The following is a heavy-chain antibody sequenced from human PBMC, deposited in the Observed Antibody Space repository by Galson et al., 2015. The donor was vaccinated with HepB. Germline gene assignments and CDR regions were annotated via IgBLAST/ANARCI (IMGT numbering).Heavy chain of an antibody. J-gene: IGHJ4*02. D-gene: IGHD6-19*01. V-gene: IGHV1-46*01. Sequence: SVKVSCKASGYTFTSYYMHWVRQAPGQGLEWMGIINPSGGSTSYAQKFQGRVTMTRDTSTSTVYMELSSLRSEDTAVYYCARDQSGWYNEPPGGYWGQGTLVTVSS. CDR1: GYTFTSYY. CDR2: INPSGGST. CDR3: ARDQSGWYNEPPGGY.